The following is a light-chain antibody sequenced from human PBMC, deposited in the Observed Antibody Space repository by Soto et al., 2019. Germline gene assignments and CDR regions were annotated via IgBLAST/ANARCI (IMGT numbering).Light chain of an antibody. CDR2: DVN. V-gene: IGLV2-14*01. Sequence: QSALTQPASVSGSPGQSITISCTGTSSDVGTYNYVSWYQQHPGKAPKLMIYDVNNRPSGVSPRFSGSKSGNTASLNISGLQADAESDYYCSSLTSSGTHVFGSGTKVTVL. CDR1: SSDVGTYNY. J-gene: IGLJ1*01. CDR3: SSLTSSGTHV.